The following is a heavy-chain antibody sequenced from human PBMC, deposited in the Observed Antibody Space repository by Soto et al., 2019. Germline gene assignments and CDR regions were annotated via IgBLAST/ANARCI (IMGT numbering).Heavy chain of an antibody. D-gene: IGHD6-19*01. Sequence: EVQLVETGGGLIQPGGSLRLSCAASGLTVRSNYMSWVRQAPRKGLEWVSLIFSGGSTYYADSVKGRFTISRDNSKNMVDLQMTSLRAEDTAVYYCAGEVGSGGWYYYYFGMDAWGHGTTVTVSS. J-gene: IGHJ6*02. CDR2: IFSGGST. V-gene: IGHV3-53*02. CDR1: GLTVRSNY. CDR3: AGEVGSGGWYYYYFGMDA.